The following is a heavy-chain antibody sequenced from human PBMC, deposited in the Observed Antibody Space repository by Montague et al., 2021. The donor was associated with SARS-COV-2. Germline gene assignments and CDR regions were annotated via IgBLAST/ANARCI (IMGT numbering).Heavy chain of an antibody. CDR3: ARGYDYVWGSYCYFHCFDH. D-gene: IGHD3-16*02. CDR2: INHSGST. Sequence: SETLSLTCAVYGGSFSGYYWSWIRQPPGKGLEWIGEINHSGSTNYNPSLKSRVTISVDTSKNQFSLKLSSVTAADTAVYYCARGYDYVWGSYCYFHCFDHWGQGTLVTVSS. V-gene: IGHV4-34*01. J-gene: IGHJ5*02. CDR1: GGSFSGYY.